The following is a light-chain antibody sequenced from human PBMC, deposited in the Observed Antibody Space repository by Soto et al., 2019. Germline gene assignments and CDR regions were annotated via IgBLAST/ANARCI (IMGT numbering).Light chain of an antibody. Sequence: DIQLTQSPSTLSASVGDRVTITCRAIQSLSDWLVWYQQIPGTAPKLLIYRASSLEDGVPSRFSGSGPGPEFPITICSLQHDDVANYYCQQYDNYPLTFGGGTKVEIK. CDR3: QQYDNYPLT. J-gene: IGKJ4*01. CDR1: QSLSDW. CDR2: RAS. V-gene: IGKV1-5*03.